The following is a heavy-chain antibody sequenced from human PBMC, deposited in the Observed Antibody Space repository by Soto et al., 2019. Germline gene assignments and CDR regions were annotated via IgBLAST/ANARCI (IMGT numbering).Heavy chain of an antibody. CDR1: GFTFSSYW. Sequence: EVQLVESGGGLVQPGGSLRLSCAASGFTFSSYWMHWVRQAPGKGLVWVSRINSDGSSTSYADSVKGRFTISRDNAKNTLYLQMNSLRGEDTAVYYCASGICSGGSCYPYYYYGMDVWGQGTTVTVSS. CDR2: INSDGSST. J-gene: IGHJ6*02. D-gene: IGHD2-15*01. V-gene: IGHV3-74*01. CDR3: ASGICSGGSCYPYYYYGMDV.